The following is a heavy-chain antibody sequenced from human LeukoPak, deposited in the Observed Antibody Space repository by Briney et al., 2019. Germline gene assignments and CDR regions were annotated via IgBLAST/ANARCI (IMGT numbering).Heavy chain of an antibody. CDR1: GFTFSSYA. CDR3: VKEQWLVRGFDY. J-gene: IGHJ4*02. CDR2: ISNNGRST. Sequence: GGSLRLSCSASGFTFSSYAMHWVRQAPGKGLECVSAISNNGRSTYYADSVKGRFTISRDNSKNTLYLQMSSLRAEDTAVYYCVKEQWLVRGFDYWGQGPLATVSS. D-gene: IGHD6-19*01. V-gene: IGHV3-64D*06.